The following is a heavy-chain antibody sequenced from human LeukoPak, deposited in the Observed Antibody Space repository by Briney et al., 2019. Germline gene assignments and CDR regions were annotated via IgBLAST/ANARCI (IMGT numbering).Heavy chain of an antibody. CDR1: GFTFTSYA. CDR2: LTGSGVTT. D-gene: IGHD5-18*01. Sequence: GGSLRLSCAASGFTFTSYAMNWVRQAPGKGLEWVSALTGSGVTTYYADSVKGRFTISRDNSKNTLYLQMNSLRAEDTAVYYCAKRSDGYSGFDYWGQGTLVTVSS. J-gene: IGHJ4*02. V-gene: IGHV3-23*01. CDR3: AKRSDGYSGFDY.